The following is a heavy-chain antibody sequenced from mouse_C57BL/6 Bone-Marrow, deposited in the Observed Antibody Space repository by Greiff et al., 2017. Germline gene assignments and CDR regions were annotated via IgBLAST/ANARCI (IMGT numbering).Heavy chain of an antibody. CDR2: INPNNGGT. D-gene: IGHD1-1*01. CDR1: GYTFTDYN. V-gene: IGHV1-18*01. J-gene: IGHJ2*01. CDR3: ARLVTTVVYFDY. Sequence: VQLQQSGPELVKPGASVKIPCKASGYTFTDYNMDWVKQSHGKSLEWIGDINPNNGGTIYNQKFKGKATLTVDKSSSTAYMELRSLTSEDTAVYYCARLVTTVVYFDYWGQGTTLTVSS.